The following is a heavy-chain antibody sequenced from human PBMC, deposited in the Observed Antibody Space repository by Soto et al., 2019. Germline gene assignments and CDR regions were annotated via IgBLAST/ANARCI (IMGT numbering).Heavy chain of an antibody. D-gene: IGHD2-8*01. Sequence: LTCTVXXGSVSXXXXXXXWIRQPPGKGLEWIGYIYYSGSTXYNPSLKSRVTISVDTSKNQFSLKLSPVPAPETAVNYXARDQLPDCTNGVCHQXXRXXXAFDIWGQGTXVTVSS. J-gene: IGHJ3*02. CDR1: XGSVSXXXXX. CDR3: ARDQLPDCTNGVCHQXXRXXXAFDI. CDR2: IYYSGST. V-gene: IGHV4-61*01.